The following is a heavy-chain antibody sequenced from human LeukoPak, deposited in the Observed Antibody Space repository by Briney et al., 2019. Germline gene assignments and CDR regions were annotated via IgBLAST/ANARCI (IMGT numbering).Heavy chain of an antibody. CDR1: GFSFNNYG. Sequence: PGGSLRLSCAASGFSFNNYGMHWVRQAPGKGLEWVSGISVAGGSIHYADAAKGRFTISRDNSKNTVYLQMNTLRAEDTAIYYCAKDSANWGRHYDYWGQGTLVTVSS. V-gene: IGHV3-23*01. CDR2: ISVAGGSI. J-gene: IGHJ4*02. D-gene: IGHD7-27*01. CDR3: AKDSANWGRHYDY.